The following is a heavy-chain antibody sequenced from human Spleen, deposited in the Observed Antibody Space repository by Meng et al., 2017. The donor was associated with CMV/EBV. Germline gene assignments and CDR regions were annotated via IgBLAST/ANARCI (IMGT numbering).Heavy chain of an antibody. D-gene: IGHD3-3*01. CDR3: ARGVQRFFGVADY. J-gene: IGHJ4*02. Sequence: GESLKISCAASGFTFSSYGMHWVRQAPGKGLEWVAVISYDGSNKYYADSVKGRFTISRDNSNNTLYLQMNSLRAEDTAVYYCARGVQRFFGVADYWGQGTLVTVSS. CDR1: GFTFSSYG. V-gene: IGHV3-30*12. CDR2: ISYDGSNK.